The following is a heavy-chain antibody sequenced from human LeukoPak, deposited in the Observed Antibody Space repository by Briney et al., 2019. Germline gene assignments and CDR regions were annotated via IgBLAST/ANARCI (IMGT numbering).Heavy chain of an antibody. D-gene: IGHD5-12*01. J-gene: IGHJ5*02. V-gene: IGHV1-2*02. Sequence: ASVKVSCKASGYTFTGYYMHWVRQAPGQGLEWMGWINPNSGGTNYAQKFRGRVTMTRDTSISTAYMELSRLRSDDTAVYYCARGIVATTHLNWFDPWGQGTLVTVSS. CDR1: GYTFTGYY. CDR3: ARGIVATTHLNWFDP. CDR2: INPNSGGT.